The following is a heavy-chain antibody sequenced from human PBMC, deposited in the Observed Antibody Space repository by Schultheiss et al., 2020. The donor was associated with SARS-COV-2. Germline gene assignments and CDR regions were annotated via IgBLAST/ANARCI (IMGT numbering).Heavy chain of an antibody. V-gene: IGHV1-18*01. D-gene: IGHD3-10*01. Sequence: ASVKVSCKASGYTFISYGISWARQAPGQGLEWMGWISAYNANTNYAQKLQGRVTMTTDTSTSTAYMELRSLRSDDTAVYYCARDLGGSGSYYGYYYYYYGMDVWGQGTTVTVSS. J-gene: IGHJ6*02. CDR1: GYTFISYG. CDR3: ARDLGGSGSYYGYYYYYYGMDV. CDR2: ISAYNANT.